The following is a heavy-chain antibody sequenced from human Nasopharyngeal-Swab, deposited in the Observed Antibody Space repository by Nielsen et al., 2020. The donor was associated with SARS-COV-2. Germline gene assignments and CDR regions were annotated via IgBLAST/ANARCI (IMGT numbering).Heavy chain of an antibody. CDR1: GGSISSGGYS. V-gene: IGHV4-30-2*01. CDR3: AREKYYYDSSGYYRWFDP. Sequence: SCAVSGGSISSGGYSWSWIRQPPGKGLEWIGYIYHSGSTYYNPSLKSRVTISVDRSKNQFSLKLSSVTAADTAVYYCAREKYYYDSSGYYRWFDPWGQGTLVTVSS. J-gene: IGHJ5*02. D-gene: IGHD3-22*01. CDR2: IYHSGST.